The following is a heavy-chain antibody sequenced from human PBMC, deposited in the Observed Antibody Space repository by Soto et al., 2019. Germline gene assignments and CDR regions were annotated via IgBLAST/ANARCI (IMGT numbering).Heavy chain of an antibody. CDR3: ATHFIVVVPAAKFFDY. D-gene: IGHD2-2*01. V-gene: IGHV3-48*03. CDR1: GFTFSSYE. Sequence: GGSLRLSCAASGFTFSSYEMNWVRQAPGKGLEWVSYISSSGSTISYADSVKGRFTISRDNAKNSLYLQMNSLRAEDTAVYYCATHFIVVVPAAKFFDYWGQGTLVTVSS. CDR2: ISSSGSTI. J-gene: IGHJ4*02.